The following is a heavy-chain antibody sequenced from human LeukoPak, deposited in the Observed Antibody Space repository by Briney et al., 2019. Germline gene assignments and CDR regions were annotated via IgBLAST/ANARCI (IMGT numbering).Heavy chain of an antibody. Sequence: AASVKVSCKASGYTFTGYYMHWVRQAPGQGLEWMGWISAYNGNTNYAQKLQGRVTMTTDTSTSTAYMELRSLRSDDTAVYYCARDGGSPSVDYWGQGTLVTVSS. CDR1: GYTFTGYY. V-gene: IGHV1-18*04. CDR2: ISAYNGNT. J-gene: IGHJ4*02. D-gene: IGHD1-26*01. CDR3: ARDGGSPSVDY.